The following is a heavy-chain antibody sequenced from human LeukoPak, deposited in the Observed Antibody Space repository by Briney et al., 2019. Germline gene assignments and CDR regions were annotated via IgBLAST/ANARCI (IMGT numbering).Heavy chain of an antibody. CDR3: ARAYCGGDCYSQAFDI. J-gene: IGHJ3*02. Sequence: SVKVSCKASGGTFLRYAISWVRQAPGQGLECMGGIIPIFGTANYAQKFQGRVTITADESTSTAYMELSNLRSEDTAVYYCARAYCGGDCYSQAFDIWGQGTMVTVSS. D-gene: IGHD2-21*02. CDR1: GGTFLRYA. V-gene: IGHV1-69*13. CDR2: IIPIFGTA.